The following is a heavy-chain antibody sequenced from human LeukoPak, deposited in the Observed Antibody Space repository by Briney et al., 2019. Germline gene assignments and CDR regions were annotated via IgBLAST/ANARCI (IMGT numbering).Heavy chain of an antibody. CDR2: LYSDGNT. CDR3: ARGVEPLAANTLAY. J-gene: IGHJ4*02. Sequence: GGSLTLSCAASGFTVITNDMTWVRQAPGKGLEWVSVLYSDGNTKYADSVQGRFTISRDNFKNTLYLEMNSLSPDDTAVYYCARGVEPLAANTLAYWGQGTLVTVSS. D-gene: IGHD1-14*01. CDR1: GFTVITND. V-gene: IGHV3-53*01.